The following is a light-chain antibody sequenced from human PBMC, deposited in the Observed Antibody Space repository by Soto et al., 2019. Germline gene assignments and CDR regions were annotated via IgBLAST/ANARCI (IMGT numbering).Light chain of an antibody. CDR2: EAA. J-gene: IGKJ5*01. Sequence: DIQMTQSPSILSASVGDRVTNTCRVSQNISNWLAWYQQKPGKAPKFLIYEAASLRSGVPSRFSGSGSGTEFTLSISSLQPDDFATYYCQQYNSYPITFGQGTRLEIK. V-gene: IGKV1-5*03. CDR1: QNISNW. CDR3: QQYNSYPIT.